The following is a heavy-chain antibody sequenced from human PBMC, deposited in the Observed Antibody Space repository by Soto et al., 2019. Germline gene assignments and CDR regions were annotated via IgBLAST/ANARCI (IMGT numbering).Heavy chain of an antibody. CDR1: GFTFSSYA. J-gene: IGHJ6*02. V-gene: IGHV3-23*01. D-gene: IGHD3-10*01. CDR3: AKELLWFGELLHYGMDA. CDR2: ISGSGGST. Sequence: LRLSCAASGFTFSSYAMSWVRQAPGKGLEWVSAISGSGGSTYYADSVKGRFTISRDNSKNTLYLQMNSLRAEDTAVYYCAKELLWFGELLHYGMDAWGQGTTVTVSS.